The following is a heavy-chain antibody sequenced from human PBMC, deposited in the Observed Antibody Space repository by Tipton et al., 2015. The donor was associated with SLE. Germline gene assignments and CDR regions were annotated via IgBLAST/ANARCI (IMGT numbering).Heavy chain of an antibody. J-gene: IGHJ3*02. CDR1: GGSISSHY. CDR3: ASLPYYASDAFDI. CDR2: IYYSGST. Sequence: TLSLTCTVSGGSISSHYWSWIRQPPGKGLEWIGYIYYSGSTNYNPSLKSRVTISVDTSKNQFSLKLSSVTAADTAVYYCASLPYYASDAFDIWGQGTMVTVSS. D-gene: IGHD3-10*01. V-gene: IGHV4-59*11.